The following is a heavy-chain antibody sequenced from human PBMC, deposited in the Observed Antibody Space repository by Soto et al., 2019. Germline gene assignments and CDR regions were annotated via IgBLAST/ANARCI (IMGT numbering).Heavy chain of an antibody. V-gene: IGHV1-18*04. CDR3: ARDGGNFNYYYYYGMDV. CDR2: ISAYNGNT. CDR1: GYTFTSYG. D-gene: IGHD2-21*02. Sequence: QVQLVQSGAEVKKPVASVKVSCKASGYTFTSYGISWVRQAPGQGLEWMGWISAYNGNTNYAQKLQGRVTMTKDPSTSTAYMELRSLRSDDTAVYYCARDGGNFNYYYYYGMDVWGQGTTVTVSS. J-gene: IGHJ6*02.